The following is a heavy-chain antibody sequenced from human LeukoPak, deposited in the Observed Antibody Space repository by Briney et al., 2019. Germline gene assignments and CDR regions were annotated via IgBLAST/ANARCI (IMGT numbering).Heavy chain of an antibody. D-gene: IGHD4/OR15-4a*01. V-gene: IGHV3-9*01. CDR3: AQAMSGAVDH. J-gene: IGHJ4*02. CDR1: GFSFDDYA. CDR2: ITWNSGTL. Sequence: SGGSLRLSCAASGFSFDDYAMYWVRQAPGKGLEWVSGITWNSGTLGYADSVKGRFTISRDNAKNSLYLQMNSLRTEDKALYYCAQAMSGAVDHWGQATLVTVSS.